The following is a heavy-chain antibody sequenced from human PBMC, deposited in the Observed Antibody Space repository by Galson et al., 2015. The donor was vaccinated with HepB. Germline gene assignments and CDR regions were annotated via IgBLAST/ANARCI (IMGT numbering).Heavy chain of an antibody. J-gene: IGHJ5*02. Sequence: SVKVSCKVSGYTLTKLPIHWVRQAPGKGLEWMGGFDPEDGETIYAQKFQGRVTMTEDTSTETAYMEMSSLRFEDTAVYYCATDQGGSSRFDPWDQGTLVTVSS. V-gene: IGHV1-24*01. CDR1: GYTLTKLP. CDR2: FDPEDGET. CDR3: ATDQGGSSRFDP. D-gene: IGHD1-26*01.